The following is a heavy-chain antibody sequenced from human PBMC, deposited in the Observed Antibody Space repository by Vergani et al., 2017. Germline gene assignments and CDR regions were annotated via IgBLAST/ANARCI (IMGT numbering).Heavy chain of an antibody. V-gene: IGHV3-30*02. Sequence: QVQLVESGGGVVQPGGSLRLSCAASGFTFSSYGMHWVRQAPGKGLEWVAFIRYDGINKYYADSVKGRFTISRDNSKNTLYLQMNSLRAEDTAVYYCAKDWLGYCSSTSCHAFDIWGQGTMVIVSS. D-gene: IGHD2-2*01. J-gene: IGHJ3*02. CDR3: AKDWLGYCSSTSCHAFDI. CDR2: IRYDGINK. CDR1: GFTFSSYG.